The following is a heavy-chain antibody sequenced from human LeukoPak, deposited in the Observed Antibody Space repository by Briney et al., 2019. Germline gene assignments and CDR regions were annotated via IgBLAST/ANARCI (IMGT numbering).Heavy chain of an antibody. CDR1: GGTFSSYA. Sequence: ASVKVSCKASGGTFSSYAISWVRQAPGQGLEWMGGIIPIFGTANYAQKFQGRVTITTDESTSTAHMELSSLRSEDTAVYYCARAPIHYCSSTSCYQDYYYYYMDVWGKGTTVTVSS. CDR2: IIPIFGTA. V-gene: IGHV1-69*05. D-gene: IGHD2-2*01. CDR3: ARAPIHYCSSTSCYQDYYYYYMDV. J-gene: IGHJ6*03.